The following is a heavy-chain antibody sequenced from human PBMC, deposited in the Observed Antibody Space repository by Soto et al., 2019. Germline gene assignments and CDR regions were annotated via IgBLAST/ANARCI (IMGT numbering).Heavy chain of an antibody. D-gene: IGHD5-12*01. J-gene: IGHJ5*02. CDR1: GYTLTELS. Sequence: SVEVSCRVSGYTLTELSMHWVRQAPGKGLEWMGGFDPEDGETIYAQKFQGRVTMTEDTSTDTAYMELSSLRSEDTAVYYCATDQSGWLHTAYNWFDPWGQGTLVTVSS. CDR3: ATDQSGWLHTAYNWFDP. CDR2: FDPEDGET. V-gene: IGHV1-24*01.